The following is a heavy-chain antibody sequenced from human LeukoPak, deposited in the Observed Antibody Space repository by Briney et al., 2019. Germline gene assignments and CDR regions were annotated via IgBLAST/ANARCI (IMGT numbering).Heavy chain of an antibody. D-gene: IGHD3-22*01. Sequence: GGSLRLSCAASGFTFNSYSMNWVRQAPGKGLEWVSSISSSSSYIYYADSVKGRFTISRDNAKNSLYLQMNSPRAEDTAVYYCARAGSGYYFDAFDIWGQGTMVTVSS. CDR1: GFTFNSYS. CDR2: ISSSSSYI. V-gene: IGHV3-21*01. CDR3: ARAGSGYYFDAFDI. J-gene: IGHJ3*02.